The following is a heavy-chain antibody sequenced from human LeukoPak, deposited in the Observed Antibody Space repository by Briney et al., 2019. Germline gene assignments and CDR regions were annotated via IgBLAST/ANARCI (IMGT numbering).Heavy chain of an antibody. CDR2: INHSGST. CDR1: GGSIGSGDYY. Sequence: SETLSLTCTVSGGSIGSGDYYWSWVRQPPGKGLEWIGEINHSGSTNYNPSLKSRVTISVDTSKNQFSLKLSSVTAADTAVYYCARGPGSYSSRPYYFDYWGQGTLVTVSS. V-gene: IGHV4-30-4*01. J-gene: IGHJ4*02. CDR3: ARGPGSYSSRPYYFDY. D-gene: IGHD6-13*01.